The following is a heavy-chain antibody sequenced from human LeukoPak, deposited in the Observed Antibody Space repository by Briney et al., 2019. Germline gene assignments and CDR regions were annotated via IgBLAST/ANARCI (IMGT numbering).Heavy chain of an antibody. D-gene: IGHD3-22*01. Sequence: PSETLSLTSSVYVGSIINYYWSWIRQPPGKGLEWIEHIYYSGSNNYNTCLKSRVTISVDTSKNQFSLKLSSVTAADTAVYSWARAPYDSGGYYDYYFDYWGQGTLVTVSS. CDR1: VGSIINYY. V-gene: IGHV4-59*08. J-gene: IGHJ4*02. CDR2: IYYSGSN. CDR3: ARAPYDSGGYYDYYFDY.